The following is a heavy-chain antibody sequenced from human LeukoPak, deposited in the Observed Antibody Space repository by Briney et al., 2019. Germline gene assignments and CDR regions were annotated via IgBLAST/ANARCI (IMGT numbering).Heavy chain of an antibody. CDR1: GFTLSSYG. D-gene: IGHD6-13*01. V-gene: IGHV3-33*01. Sequence: PGGSLRLSCAASGFTLSSYGMHWVRQAPGKGLEWVAVIWYDGSNKYYADSVKGRFTISGDNSKNTLYLQMNSLRAEDTAVYYCARSAADFDYWGQGTLVTVSS. J-gene: IGHJ4*02. CDR2: IWYDGSNK. CDR3: ARSAADFDY.